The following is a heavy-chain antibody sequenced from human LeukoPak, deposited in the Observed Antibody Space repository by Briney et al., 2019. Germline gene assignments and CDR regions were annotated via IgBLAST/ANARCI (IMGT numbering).Heavy chain of an antibody. CDR2: IRYDGSNE. CDR3: AKGPEVRGVIVILKTGEKGALDY. CDR1: GFTFSTYG. J-gene: IGHJ4*02. Sequence: GGSLRLSCAASGFTFSTYGMHWVRQAPGKGLEWVAFIRYDGSNEYYADSVKGRFTISRDNSKNTLYLQMSSLRAEDTAVYYCAKGPEVRGVIVILKTGEKGALDYWGQGTLVTVSS. D-gene: IGHD3-10*01. V-gene: IGHV3-30*02.